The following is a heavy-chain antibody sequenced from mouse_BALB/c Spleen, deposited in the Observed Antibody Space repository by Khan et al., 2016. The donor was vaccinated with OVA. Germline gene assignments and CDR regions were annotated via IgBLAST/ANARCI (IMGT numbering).Heavy chain of an antibody. Sequence: VRLQQSGAELVKPGASVKLSCSASGFTIKDTYIHWMKQRPEQGLEWIGRIDPPNDDSKYGPQFQAKATFTADTSSNTAYLQLSSLTSEDTAVYYCATLYDGPFAFWGQGTLVSVSA. CDR1: GFTIKDTY. CDR3: ATLYDGPFAF. J-gene: IGHJ3*01. CDR2: IDPPNDDS. D-gene: IGHD2-3*01. V-gene: IGHV14-3*02.